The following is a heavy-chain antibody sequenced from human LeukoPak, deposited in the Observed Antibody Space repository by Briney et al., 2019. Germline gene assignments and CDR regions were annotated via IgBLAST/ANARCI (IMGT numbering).Heavy chain of an antibody. CDR1: GYTFTGYY. Sequence: GASVKVSCKASGYTFTGYYMHWVRQAPGQGLEWMGWINPNSGGTNYAQKFQGRVTMTRDTSISTAYMELSRLRSDDTAVYYCARTFTYYYDSSGYYSQYYFDYWGQGTLVTVSS. D-gene: IGHD3-22*01. CDR2: INPNSGGT. V-gene: IGHV1-2*02. J-gene: IGHJ4*02. CDR3: ARTFTYYYDSSGYYSQYYFDY.